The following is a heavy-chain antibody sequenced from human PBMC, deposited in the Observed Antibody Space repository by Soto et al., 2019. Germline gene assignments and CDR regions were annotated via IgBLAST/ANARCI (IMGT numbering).Heavy chain of an antibody. CDR1: GGSISSYY. D-gene: IGHD3-10*01. J-gene: IGHJ5*02. Sequence: PSETLSLTCTVSGGSISSYYWSWIRQPPGKGLEWIGYIYYSGSTNYNPSLKSRVTISVDTSKNQFSLKLSSVTAADTAVYYCARGWFGEDLNWFDPWGQGTLVTVSS. CDR3: ARGWFGEDLNWFDP. V-gene: IGHV4-59*01. CDR2: IYYSGST.